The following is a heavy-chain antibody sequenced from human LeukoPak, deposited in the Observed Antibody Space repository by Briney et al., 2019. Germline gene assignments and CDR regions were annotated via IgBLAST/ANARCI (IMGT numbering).Heavy chain of an antibody. CDR3: ARGVVYSYGYLDY. Sequence: PSETLSLTCTVSGGSMSSYYWSWIRQPPGKGLEWIGFIYYSGSTNYNPSLKSRVTISVDTSKNQFSLKLSSVTAADTAVYYCARGVVYSYGYLDYWGQGTLVTVSS. CDR2: IYYSGST. J-gene: IGHJ4*02. V-gene: IGHV4-59*01. D-gene: IGHD5-18*01. CDR1: GGSMSSYY.